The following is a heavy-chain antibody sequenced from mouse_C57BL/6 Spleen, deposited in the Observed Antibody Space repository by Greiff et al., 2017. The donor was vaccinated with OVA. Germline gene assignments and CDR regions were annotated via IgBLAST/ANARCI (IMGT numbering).Heavy chain of an antibody. CDR3: ARSGGYDGYFDY. J-gene: IGHJ2*01. D-gene: IGHD2-2*01. Sequence: VQLQQPGAELVKPGASVKLSCKASGYTFTSYWMHWVKQRPGQGLEWIGMIHPNSGSTNYNEKFKSKATLTVDKSSSTAYMQLSSLTSEDSAVYYCARSGGYDGYFDYWGQGTTLTVSS. CDR1: GYTFTSYW. V-gene: IGHV1-64*01. CDR2: IHPNSGST.